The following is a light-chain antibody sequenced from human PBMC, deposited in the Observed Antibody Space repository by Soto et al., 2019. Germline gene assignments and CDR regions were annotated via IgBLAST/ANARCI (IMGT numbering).Light chain of an antibody. V-gene: IGLV2-14*01. CDR1: SSDVGGYNY. CDR2: DVN. Sequence: QSALTQPASVSGSPGQSITISCAGTSSDVGGYNYVSWYQQYPGKAPKLLIYDVNSRPSGVSNRFSGSKSGNTASLTISGLQADEEAEYYCSSSTGSSTHVLFGGGTKVTVL. J-gene: IGLJ2*01. CDR3: SSSTGSSTHVL.